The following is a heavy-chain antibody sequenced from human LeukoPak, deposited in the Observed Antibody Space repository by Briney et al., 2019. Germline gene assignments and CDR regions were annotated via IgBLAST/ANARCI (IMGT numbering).Heavy chain of an antibody. CDR2: IKSKTDGGTT. J-gene: IGHJ4*02. CDR1: GFTFSNAW. CDR3: AKDQGYGDQVLDY. Sequence: PGGSLRLSCAASGFTFSNAWMNWVRQAPGKGLEWVGRIKSKTDGGTTDYAAPVKGRFTISRDDSKNTLYLQMNSLKTEDTAVYYCAKDQGYGDQVLDYWGQGTLVTVSS. V-gene: IGHV3-15*07. D-gene: IGHD4-17*01.